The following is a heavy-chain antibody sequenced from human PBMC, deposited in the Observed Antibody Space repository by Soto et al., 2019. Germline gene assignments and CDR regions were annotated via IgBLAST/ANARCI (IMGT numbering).Heavy chain of an antibody. CDR1: GYTFTGYY. CDR2: INPNSGGT. Sequence: ASVKVSCKASGYTFTGYYMHWVRQAPGQGLEWMGWINPNSGGTNYAQKFQGWVTMTRDTSISTAYMELSRLRSDDTAVYYCARDEPNCSGGSCYSGAFDIWGQGTMVTVS. J-gene: IGHJ3*02. V-gene: IGHV1-2*04. D-gene: IGHD2-15*01. CDR3: ARDEPNCSGGSCYSGAFDI.